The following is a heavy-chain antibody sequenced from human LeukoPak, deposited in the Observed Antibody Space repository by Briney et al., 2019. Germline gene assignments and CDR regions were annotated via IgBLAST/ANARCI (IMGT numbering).Heavy chain of an antibody. CDR1: GGSLSGYY. CDR3: ARVPYCSGGSCNYYYYYGMDV. CDR2: INHSGST. J-gene: IGHJ6*02. V-gene: IGHV4-34*01. D-gene: IGHD2-15*01. Sequence: SETLSLTCAVYGGSLSGYYWRWIRQPPGKGLEWMGEINHSGSTKHNPSLKSRVTISVDTSKNQFSLKLSSVTAADTAVYYCARVPYCSGGSCNYYYYYGMDVWGQGTTVTVSS.